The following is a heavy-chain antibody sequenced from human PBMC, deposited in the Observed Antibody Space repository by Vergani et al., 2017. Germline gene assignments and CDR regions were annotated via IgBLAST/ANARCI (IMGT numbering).Heavy chain of an antibody. Sequence: EVQLLESGGGLVQPGGSLRLSCAASGFTFSNYAMSWVRQAPGKGLEWVSGISGSGGSTYYADSAKGRFTISRDNSKNTLYLQMNSLRAEDTAVYYCAKSPQEGSSSWDGWAFDYWGQGTLVTVSS. CDR1: GFTFSNYA. CDR2: ISGSGGST. J-gene: IGHJ4*02. CDR3: AKSPQEGSSSWDGWAFDY. V-gene: IGHV3-23*01. D-gene: IGHD6-13*01.